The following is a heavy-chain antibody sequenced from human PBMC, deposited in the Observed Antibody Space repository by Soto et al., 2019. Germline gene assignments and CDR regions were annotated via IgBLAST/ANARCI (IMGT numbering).Heavy chain of an antibody. Sequence: EVQLLESGGGLVQPGGSLRLSCAASGFTFSSYAMSWVRQAPGKGLEWGSAISGSGGSTYYADSVKGRFTIYRDNSKTTLYLQMNSLRAEDTAVNYCAKGGGDSRAPYYYYGMDVWGQGTMVTVSS. CDR2: ISGSGGST. CDR3: AKGGGDSRAPYYYYGMDV. V-gene: IGHV3-23*01. D-gene: IGHD4-17*01. J-gene: IGHJ6*02. CDR1: GFTFSSYA.